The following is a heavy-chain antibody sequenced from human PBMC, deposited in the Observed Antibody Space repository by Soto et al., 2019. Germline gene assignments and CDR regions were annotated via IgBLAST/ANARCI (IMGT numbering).Heavy chain of an antibody. D-gene: IGHD6-13*01. V-gene: IGHV2-5*01. J-gene: IGHJ4*02. Sequence: KEAGHTLVKPTQTLTLTCTFSGFSLSTSGVGVCWIRQPPGKSLAWLALIYLNDDKRYSPSLKSRHTITKDTSKNQVVLTMTNMHPVDTATYYCAHRQAAAGLIYYLDYWGQGTLVTVSS. CDR3: AHRQAAAGLIYYLDY. CDR1: GFSLSTSGVG. CDR2: IYLNDDK.